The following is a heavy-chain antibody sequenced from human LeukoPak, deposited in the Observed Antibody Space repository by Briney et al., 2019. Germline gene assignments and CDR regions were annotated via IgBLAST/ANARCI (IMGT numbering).Heavy chain of an antibody. CDR3: ARDRRDISGYSHFDY. Sequence: GGSLRLSCAASGFTFSSYSTNWVRQAPGKGLEWVSSVSSSGSYIYYADSVKGRFTISRDNAKNSLYLQMNSLRAEDTAVYYCARDRRDISGYSHFDYWGQGTLVTVSS. D-gene: IGHD3-22*01. CDR2: VSSSGSYI. CDR1: GFTFSSYS. V-gene: IGHV3-21*01. J-gene: IGHJ4*02.